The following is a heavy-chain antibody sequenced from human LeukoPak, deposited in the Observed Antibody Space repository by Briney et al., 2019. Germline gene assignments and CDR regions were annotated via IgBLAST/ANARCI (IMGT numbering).Heavy chain of an antibody. J-gene: IGHJ4*02. CDR1: GGSVSSYY. CDR3: ADDFGD. CDR2: IYPSGTT. V-gene: IGHV4-4*07. D-gene: IGHD4-17*01. Sequence: PSETLSLTCSVSGGSVSSYYWTWIRQPAGKGLEWIGRIYPSGTTHYNPSLKSRVTMSVGTSKNHFSLKITSVTAADTAVYYCADDFGDWGQGTLVTVSS.